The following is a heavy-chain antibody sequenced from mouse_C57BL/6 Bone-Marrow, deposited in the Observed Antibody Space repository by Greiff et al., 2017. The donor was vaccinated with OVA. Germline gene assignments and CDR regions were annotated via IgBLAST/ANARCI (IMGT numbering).Heavy chain of an antibody. D-gene: IGHD1-1*02. V-gene: IGHV5-4*01. J-gene: IGHJ4*01. Sequence: EVMLVESGGGLVKPGGSLKLSCAASGFTFSSYAMSWVRQTPEKRLEWVATISDGGSYTYYPDNVKGRFTISRDNAKNNLYLQMSHLKSEDTAMYYCARDRGLWYWGQGTSVTVSS. CDR2: ISDGGSYT. CDR1: GFTFSSYA. CDR3: ARDRGLWY.